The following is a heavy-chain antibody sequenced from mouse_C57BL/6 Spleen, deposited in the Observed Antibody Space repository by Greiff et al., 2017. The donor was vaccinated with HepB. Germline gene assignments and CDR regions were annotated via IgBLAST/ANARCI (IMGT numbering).Heavy chain of an antibody. J-gene: IGHJ4*01. Sequence: VQLQQPGAELVKPGASVKMSCKASGYTFTSYWITWVKQRPGQGLEWIGDIYPGSGSTNYNEKFKSKATLTVDTSSSTAYMQLSSLTSEDSAVYYCAKGGYDHDGVGAMDYWGQGTSVTVSS. D-gene: IGHD2-4*01. CDR1: GYTFTSYW. CDR3: AKGGYDHDGVGAMDY. CDR2: IYPGSGST. V-gene: IGHV1-55*01.